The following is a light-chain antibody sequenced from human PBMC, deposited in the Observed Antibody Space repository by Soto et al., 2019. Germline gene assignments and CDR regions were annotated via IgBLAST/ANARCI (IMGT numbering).Light chain of an antibody. J-gene: IGKJ1*01. V-gene: IGKV3-20*01. CDR1: QSISSNY. CDR3: QKYNSAPRT. Sequence: ENVLTQSPGTLSLSPGERATLSCRASQSISSNYLAWYQQKPGQAPRLLVYGASSRATGIPDRFSGSGSGTDFTLTISRLEPEDVATYYCQKYNSAPRTFGQGTKVDIK. CDR2: GAS.